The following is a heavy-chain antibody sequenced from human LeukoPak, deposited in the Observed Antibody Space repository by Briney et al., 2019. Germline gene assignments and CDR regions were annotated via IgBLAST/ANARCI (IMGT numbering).Heavy chain of an antibody. V-gene: IGHV3-20*04. Sequence: PGGSLRLSCAASGFTFDDYGMSWVRQAPGKGLEWVSGINWNGGSTGYADSVKGRFTISRDNAKNSLYLQMNSLRAEDTALYYCARASSHYYYSYMDVWGKGTTVTVSS. CDR1: GFTFDDYG. J-gene: IGHJ6*03. CDR3: ARASSHYYYSYMDV. CDR2: INWNGGST.